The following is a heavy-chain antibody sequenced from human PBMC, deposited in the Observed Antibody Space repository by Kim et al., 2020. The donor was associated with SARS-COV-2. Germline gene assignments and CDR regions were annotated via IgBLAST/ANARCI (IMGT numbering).Heavy chain of an antibody. D-gene: IGHD6-19*01. CDR1: GFTFSSYA. J-gene: IGHJ4*02. CDR3: AKDPGSSGWPMGGY. CDR2: ISGSGGST. V-gene: IGHV3-23*01. Sequence: GGSLRLSCAASGFTFSSYAMSWVRQAPGKGLEWVSAISGSGGSTYYADSVKGRFTISRDNSKNTLYLQMNSLRAEDTAVYYCAKDPGSSGWPMGGYWGQGTLVTVSS.